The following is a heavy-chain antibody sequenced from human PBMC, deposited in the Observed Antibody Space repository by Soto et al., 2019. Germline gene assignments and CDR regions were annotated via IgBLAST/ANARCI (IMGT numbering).Heavy chain of an antibody. D-gene: IGHD1-7*01. CDR1: GGSISSGGYY. CDR3: AREVTGTTNWFDP. V-gene: IGHV4-31*03. Sequence: PSETLSLTCTVSGGSISSGGYYWSWIRQHPGKGLEWIGYIYYSGSTYYNPSLKSRVTISVDTSKNQFSLKLSSVTAADTAVYYCAREVTGTTNWFDPWGQGTLVTVSS. J-gene: IGHJ5*02. CDR2: IYYSGST.